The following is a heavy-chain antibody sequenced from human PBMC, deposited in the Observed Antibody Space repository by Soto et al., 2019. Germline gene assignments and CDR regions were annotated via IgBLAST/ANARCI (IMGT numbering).Heavy chain of an antibody. CDR1: GDTLTGVA. CDR3: ATGSIYSGYELFDY. Sequence: ASVKVCGKISGDTLTGVAMDWVRQAPGKGLEWMGGFDPEDGETIYAQKFQGRVTMTEDTSTDTAYMELSSLRSEDTAVYYCATGSIYSGYELFDYWGQGTLVTVSS. J-gene: IGHJ4*02. V-gene: IGHV1-24*01. D-gene: IGHD5-12*01. CDR2: FDPEDGET.